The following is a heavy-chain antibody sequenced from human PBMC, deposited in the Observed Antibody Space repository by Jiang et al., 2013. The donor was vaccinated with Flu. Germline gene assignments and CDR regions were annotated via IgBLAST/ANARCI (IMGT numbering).Heavy chain of an antibody. J-gene: IGHJ5*02. D-gene: IGHD2-15*01. CDR1: GYTFTSYA. CDR3: ARDKRVVAAKVRDWFDP. Sequence: QSGSELKKPGASVKVSCKASGYTFTSYAMNWVRQAPGQGLGWMGWINTNTGNPTYAQGFTGRFVFSLDTSVSTAYLQICSLKAEDTAVYYCARDKRVVAAKVRDWFDPWGQGTLVTVSS. V-gene: IGHV7-4-1*01. CDR2: INTNTGNP.